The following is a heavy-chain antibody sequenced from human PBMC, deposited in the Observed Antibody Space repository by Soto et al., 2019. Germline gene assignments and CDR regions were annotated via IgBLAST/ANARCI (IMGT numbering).Heavy chain of an antibody. D-gene: IGHD6-13*01. Sequence: QVQLVQSGADVKKPGASVNVSCKASGYTFTNNGISWVRQAPGQGLEWMGWISAYTGDTNYAQKLQGRVTMTTDTSTSTAYMELRSLRSDDTAVYYCATKTTIAAAGTLGDYYGMDVWGQGTTVTVSS. V-gene: IGHV1-18*04. CDR2: ISAYTGDT. J-gene: IGHJ6*02. CDR1: GYTFTNNG. CDR3: ATKTTIAAAGTLGDYYGMDV.